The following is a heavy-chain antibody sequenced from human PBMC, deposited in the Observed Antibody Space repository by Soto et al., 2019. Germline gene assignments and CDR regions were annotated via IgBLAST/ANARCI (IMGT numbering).Heavy chain of an antibody. CDR1: GFTFDDYT. D-gene: IGHD6-19*01. V-gene: IGHV3-43*01. CDR2: ISWDGGST. Sequence: EVQLVESGGVVVQPGGSLRLSCAASGFTFDDYTMHWVRQAPGKGLEWVSLISWDGGSTYYADSVKGRFTIARDNSKNSLYLQMNRMRTEDTALYYCAKDSGTVDGIWDAFDIWGQGTMVTVSS. CDR3: AKDSGTVDGIWDAFDI. J-gene: IGHJ3*02.